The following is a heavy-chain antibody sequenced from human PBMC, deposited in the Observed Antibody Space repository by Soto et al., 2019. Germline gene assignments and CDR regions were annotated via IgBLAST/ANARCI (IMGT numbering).Heavy chain of an antibody. D-gene: IGHD4-17*01. V-gene: IGHV2-5*02. CDR3: AHRRDYGVYGDAFDI. Sequence: QITLKESGPTLVKPTQTLTLTCTFSGFSLSTSGVGVGWIRQPPGKALEWLALIYWDDDKRYSPSLKSRLTITKDTSKNQVVLTMTNMDPVDTATYYCAHRRDYGVYGDAFDIWGQGTMVTVSS. CDR1: GFSLSTSGVG. J-gene: IGHJ3*02. CDR2: IYWDDDK.